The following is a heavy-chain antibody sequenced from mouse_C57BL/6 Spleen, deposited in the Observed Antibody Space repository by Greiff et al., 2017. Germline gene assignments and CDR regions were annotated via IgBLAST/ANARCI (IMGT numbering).Heavy chain of an antibody. CDR1: GYTFTSYW. J-gene: IGHJ2*01. D-gene: IGHD2-12*01. V-gene: IGHV1-74*01. CDR3: AMCYWGYFDY. Sequence: QVQLQQPGAELVKPGASVKVSCKASGYTFTSYWMHWVKQRPGQGLEWIGRIHPSDGGTNYNQKFKGKATLTVDKSSSTAYMQLSSLTSEYSAVCDSAMCYWGYFDYWGQGTTLTVSS. CDR2: IHPSDGGT.